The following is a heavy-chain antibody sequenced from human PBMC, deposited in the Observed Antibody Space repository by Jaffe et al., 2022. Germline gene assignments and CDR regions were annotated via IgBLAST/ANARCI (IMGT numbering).Heavy chain of an antibody. CDR1: GFTFSSYG. D-gene: IGHD4-17*01. CDR3: ANTGHNHYLRYFQH. V-gene: IGHV3-30*02. J-gene: IGHJ1*01. Sequence: QVQLVESGGGVVQPGGSLRLSCAASGFTFSSYGMHWVRQAPGKGLEWVAFIRYDGSNKYYADSVKGRFTISRDNSKNTLYLQMNSLRAEDTAVYYCANTGHNHYLRYFQHWGQGTLVTVSS. CDR2: IRYDGSNK.